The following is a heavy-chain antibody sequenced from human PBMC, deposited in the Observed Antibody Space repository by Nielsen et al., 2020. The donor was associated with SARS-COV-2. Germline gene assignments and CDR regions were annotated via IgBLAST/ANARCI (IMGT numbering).Heavy chain of an antibody. D-gene: IGHD2-2*01. J-gene: IGHJ4*02. CDR1: GFTLSDYA. CDR3: VSGGRPAD. V-gene: IGHV3-7*03. Sequence: GESLKISCAASGFTLSDYAMAWVRQVPGKGLEWVATIKPDGSETHYVDSVRGRLTISRDNAKNSLYLQMSSLRVEDTAVYYCVSGGRPADWGQGTLVTVSS. CDR2: IKPDGSET.